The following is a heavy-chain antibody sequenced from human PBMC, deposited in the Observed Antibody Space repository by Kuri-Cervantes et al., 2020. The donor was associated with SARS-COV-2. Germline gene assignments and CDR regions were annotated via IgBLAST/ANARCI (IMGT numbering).Heavy chain of an antibody. J-gene: IGHJ3*02. V-gene: IGHV1-69*10. CDR1: GGTFSSYA. D-gene: IGHD4-17*01. CDR3: ASYGDYNNAFDI. Sequence: SVKVSCKASGGTFSSYAISWVRQAPGQGLEWMGGIIPILGIANYAQKFQGRVTITADKSTSTAYMELSSLRSEDTAVYYCASYGDYNNAFDIWGQGTMVTVSS. CDR2: IIPILGIA.